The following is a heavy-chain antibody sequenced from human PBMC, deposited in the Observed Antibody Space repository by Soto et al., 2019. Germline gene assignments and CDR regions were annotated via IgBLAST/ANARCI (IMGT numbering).Heavy chain of an antibody. J-gene: IGHJ4*02. CDR2: ITDSGGST. V-gene: IGHV3-23*01. CDR3: EKDAQVVTLYYFDY. Sequence: PGGSLRLSCAASGFTFNNYGMSWVRQAPGKGLEWVSAITDSGGSTYYADSVKGRFTISRDNSKNTVYLQMNSLRAEDTAVYYCEKDAQVVTLYYFDYWGQGTLVTVSS. CDR1: GFTFNNYG. D-gene: IGHD2-2*01.